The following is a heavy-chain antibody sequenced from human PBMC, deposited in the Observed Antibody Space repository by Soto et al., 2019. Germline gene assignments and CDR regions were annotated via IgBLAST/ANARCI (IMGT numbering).Heavy chain of an antibody. CDR1: GGSISSGDYY. J-gene: IGHJ4*02. V-gene: IGHV4-30-4*01. CDR2: IYYSGST. D-gene: IGHD3-10*01. CDR3: ARGTMVRGAILDG. Sequence: PSETLSLTCTVSGGSISSGDYYWSWIRQPPGKGLEWIGYIYYSGSTYYNPSLKSRVTISVDTSKNQFSLKLSSVTAADTAVYYCARGTMVRGAILDGWGQGTLVTVSS.